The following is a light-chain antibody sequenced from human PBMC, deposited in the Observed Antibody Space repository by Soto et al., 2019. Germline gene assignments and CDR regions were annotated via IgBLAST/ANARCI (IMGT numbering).Light chain of an antibody. CDR2: GAS. CDR1: QSVRSH. J-gene: IGKJ4*01. CDR3: QQYNDWPRT. Sequence: EVVMTQSPATLSVSPGERATLSCRASQSVRSHLAWYQQKPGQAPSLLIFGASTRATGVPARFSGSESGTEFTITISSLQSEDVALYFCQQYNDWPRTFGGGTKVEMK. V-gene: IGKV3-15*01.